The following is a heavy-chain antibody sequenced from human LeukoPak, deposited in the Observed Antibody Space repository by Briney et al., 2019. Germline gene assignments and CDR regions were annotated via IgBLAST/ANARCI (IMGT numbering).Heavy chain of an antibody. D-gene: IGHD3-22*01. V-gene: IGHV1-2*02. J-gene: IGHJ3*02. CDR2: INPNSGGT. CDR3: ARTYYYDSSGYFNDAFDI. CDR1: GYTFTGYF. Sequence: GASVKVSFKASGYTFTGYFMHWVRQAPGQGLEWMGWINPNSGGTNYAQKFQGRVTMTRDTSISTAYMELSRLRSDDTAVYYCARTYYYDSSGYFNDAFDIWGQGTMVTVSS.